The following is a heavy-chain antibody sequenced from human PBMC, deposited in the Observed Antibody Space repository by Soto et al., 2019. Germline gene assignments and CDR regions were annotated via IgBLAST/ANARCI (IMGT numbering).Heavy chain of an antibody. D-gene: IGHD2-15*01. Sequence: PGGSLRLSCAASGFTFSSYAMHWVRQAPGKGLEWVAVISYDGSNKYYADSVKGRFTISRDNSKNTLYLQMNSLRAEDTAVYYCAKDQGYCSGGSCWGAFHLSDQTTIVSGSS. CDR2: ISYDGSNK. V-gene: IGHV3-30-3*01. CDR1: GFTFSSYA. CDR3: AKDQGYCSGGSCWGAFHL. J-gene: IGHJ3*01.